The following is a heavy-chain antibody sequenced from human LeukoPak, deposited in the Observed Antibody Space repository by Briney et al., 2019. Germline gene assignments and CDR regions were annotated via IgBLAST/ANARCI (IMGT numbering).Heavy chain of an antibody. J-gene: IGHJ5*02. Sequence: GGSLRLSCAASGFTFSSFGIHWVRQAPGKGLEWVTFISYDGTNKYYADSVKGRFTISRDNSKNTVYLQMNSLRPEDTAVYYCPKGSAGTGVGWFDPWGQGTLVIVSS. CDR3: PKGSAGTGVGWFDP. D-gene: IGHD6-13*01. CDR2: ISYDGTNK. V-gene: IGHV3-30*02. CDR1: GFTFSSFG.